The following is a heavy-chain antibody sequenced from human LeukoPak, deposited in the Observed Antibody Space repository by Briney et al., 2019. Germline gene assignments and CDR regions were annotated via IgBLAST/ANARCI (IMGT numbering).Heavy chain of an antibody. D-gene: IGHD3-3*01. CDR3: AKDRVGFLEWLFDY. J-gene: IGHJ4*02. Sequence: SVKVSCKASGGTFGSYAISWVRQAPGQGLEWMGGIIPIFGTANYAQKFQGRVTITADESTSTAYMELSSLRSEDTAVYYCAKDRVGFLEWLFDYWGQGTLVTVSS. V-gene: IGHV1-69*01. CDR2: IIPIFGTA. CDR1: GGTFGSYA.